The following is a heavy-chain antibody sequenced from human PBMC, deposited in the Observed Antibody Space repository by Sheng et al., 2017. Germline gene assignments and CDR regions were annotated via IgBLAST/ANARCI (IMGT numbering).Heavy chain of an antibody. CDR3: ARRLTRDADN. CDR2: IYSGAST. V-gene: IGHV3-66*01. D-gene: IGHD3-10*01. Sequence: EVQLVESGGGLVQPGGSLRLSCAASGFTVSSNSMNWVRQAPGKGLEWVSVIYSGASTYYADSVKGRFTISRDNSNNTLYLQMNSLRAEDTAVYYCARRLTRDADNWGQGTLVTVSS. J-gene: IGHJ4*02. CDR1: GFTVSSNS.